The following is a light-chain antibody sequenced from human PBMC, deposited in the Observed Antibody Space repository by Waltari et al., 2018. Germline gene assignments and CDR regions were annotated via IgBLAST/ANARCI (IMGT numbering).Light chain of an antibody. V-gene: IGKV1-39*01. CDR3: QQSKTVPYT. CDR2: AAT. Sequence: DIQMTQSPSSLSAFVGDRVTISCRASQSIGTYLNWCQQKPGKAPNLLIYAATSLQSGIPSRFSVSAPGTDFTVTIRSLQPEDFATYYCQQSKTVPYTFGQGTKLEIK. CDR1: QSIGTY. J-gene: IGKJ2*01.